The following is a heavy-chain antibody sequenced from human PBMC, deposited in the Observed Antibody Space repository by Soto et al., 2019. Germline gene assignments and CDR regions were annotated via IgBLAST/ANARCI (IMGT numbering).Heavy chain of an antibody. V-gene: IGHV3-30*02. Sequence: GGSLRLSCVGSGFIFSNNGMHWVRQTPGKGLEWVAFMSYDGSDTFYADSVKGRFTISRDNSKNMLFLQMNSLRAEDTAIYYCAKKVNSGPGSQYFDYWGQGTLVTVSS. D-gene: IGHD3-10*01. CDR3: AKKVNSGPGSQYFDY. J-gene: IGHJ4*02. CDR1: GFIFSNNG. CDR2: MSYDGSDT.